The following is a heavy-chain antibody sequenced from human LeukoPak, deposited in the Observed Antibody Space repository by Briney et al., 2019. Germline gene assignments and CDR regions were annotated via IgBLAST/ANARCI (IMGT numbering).Heavy chain of an antibody. CDR3: ARGVAVPAAMRGYYYYYGMDV. CDR2: MKHSGST. D-gene: IGHD2-2*01. Sequence: SETLSLTCAVYGASFNDYYWSWIRQPPGKGLEWIGEMKHSGSTNYNPSLKSRVTISVDTSKNQFPLKLSSVTAADTAVYYCARGVAVPAAMRGYYYYYGMDVWGKGTTVTVSS. V-gene: IGHV4-34*01. J-gene: IGHJ6*04. CDR1: GASFNDYY.